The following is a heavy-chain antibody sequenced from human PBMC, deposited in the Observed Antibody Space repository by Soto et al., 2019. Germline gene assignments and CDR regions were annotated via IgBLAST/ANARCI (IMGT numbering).Heavy chain of an antibody. Sequence: QVQLVESGGGVVQPGRSLRLSCAASGFTFSSYGMHWVRQAPGKGLEWVAVIWYDGSNKYYADSVKGRFTISRDNSKNTLYLQMNSLRAEDTAVYYCARDHGSGSYYHYYYYGMDVWGQGTTVTVSS. J-gene: IGHJ6*02. CDR1: GFTFSSYG. CDR3: ARDHGSGSYYHYYYYGMDV. V-gene: IGHV3-33*01. D-gene: IGHD3-10*01. CDR2: IWYDGSNK.